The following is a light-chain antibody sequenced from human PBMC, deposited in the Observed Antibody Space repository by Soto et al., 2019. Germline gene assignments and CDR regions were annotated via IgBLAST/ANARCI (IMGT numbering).Light chain of an antibody. CDR3: QQSYSTPLT. Sequence: DIQMTQSPSSLSASVGDRVTLTCRASQSISSYLNWYRPKPVKPPKLLIYAAASLQGGVPSRFSGSGSGTDFTLTISSLEPEDSATYYCQQSYSTPLTFGQGTRLEIK. V-gene: IGKV1-39*01. CDR2: AAA. CDR1: QSISSY. J-gene: IGKJ5*01.